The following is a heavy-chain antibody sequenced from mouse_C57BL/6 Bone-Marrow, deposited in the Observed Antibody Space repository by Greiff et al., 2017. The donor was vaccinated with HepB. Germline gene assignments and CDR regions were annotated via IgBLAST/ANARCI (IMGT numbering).Heavy chain of an antibody. D-gene: IGHD4-1*01. CDR3: ARLTGTKYYFDY. Sequence: VQLQQSGAELVKPGASVKLSCKASGYTFTSYWMHWVKQRPGQGLEWIGMIHPNSGSTNYNEKFKSKATLTVDKSSSTAYMQLSSLTSEDSAVYYCARLTGTKYYFDYWGQGTTLTVSS. CDR1: GYTFTSYW. CDR2: IHPNSGST. V-gene: IGHV1-64*01. J-gene: IGHJ2*01.